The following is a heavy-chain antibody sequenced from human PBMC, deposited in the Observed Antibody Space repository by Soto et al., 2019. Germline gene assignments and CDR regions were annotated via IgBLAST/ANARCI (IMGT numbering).Heavy chain of an antibody. CDR2: IIPIFGTA. CDR1: GGTFSSYA. J-gene: IGHJ4*02. V-gene: IGHV1-69*13. CDR3: ARGYWCRELLATGTYFHY. D-gene: IGHD3-10*01. Sequence: SVKVSCKASGGTFSSYAISWVRQAPGQGLEWMGGIIPIFGTANYAQKFQGRVTITADESTSTAYMELSSLRSEDTAVYYCARGYWCRELLATGTYFHYWGEGTLATVYS.